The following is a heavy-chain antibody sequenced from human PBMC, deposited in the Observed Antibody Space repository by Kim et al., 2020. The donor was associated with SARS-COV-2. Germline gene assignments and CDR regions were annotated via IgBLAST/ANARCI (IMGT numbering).Heavy chain of an antibody. CDR2: AST. Sequence: ASTNYNPTLKSRVTISVDTSKNQFSLKLSSVTAADTAVYYWARRRYVDYWGQGTLVTVSS. D-gene: IGHD3-16*02. J-gene: IGHJ4*02. V-gene: IGHV4-59*08. CDR3: ARRRYVDY.